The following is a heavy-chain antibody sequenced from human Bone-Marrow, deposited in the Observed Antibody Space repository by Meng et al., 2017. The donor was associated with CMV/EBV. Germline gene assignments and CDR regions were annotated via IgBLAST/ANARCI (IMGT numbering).Heavy chain of an antibody. D-gene: IGHD1-26*01. CDR1: GFTFSSYS. CDR2: ISSSSSTI. CDR3: ARDHTVGAIYFDP. J-gene: IGHJ5*02. Sequence: GESLKIPCAASGFTFSSYSMNWVRQAPGKGLEWVSSISSSSSTIYHADSVKGRFTISRDNAKNSLYLQMNSLRAEDTAVYYCARDHTVGAIYFDPWGQGTLVTVSS. V-gene: IGHV3-48*04.